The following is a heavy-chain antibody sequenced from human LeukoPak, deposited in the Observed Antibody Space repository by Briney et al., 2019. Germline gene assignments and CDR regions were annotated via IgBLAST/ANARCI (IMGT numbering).Heavy chain of an antibody. CDR3: ARIRNWNYVSGMDV. J-gene: IGHJ6*02. CDR1: GYTYTDYY. D-gene: IGHD1-1*01. CDR2: IIPILGIA. Sequence: SVKVSCKASGYTYTDYYMHWVRQAPGQGLEWMGRIIPILGIANYAQKFQGRVTITADKSTSTAYMELSSLRSEDTAVYYCARIRNWNYVSGMDVWGQGTTVTVSS. V-gene: IGHV1-69*02.